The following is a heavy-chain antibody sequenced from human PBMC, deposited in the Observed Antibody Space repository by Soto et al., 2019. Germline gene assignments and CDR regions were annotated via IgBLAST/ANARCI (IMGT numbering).Heavy chain of an antibody. CDR1: GFTVSGSA. CDR2: IRSKTNSYAT. Sequence: EVQLVESGGGLVQPGGSLKLSCAASGFTVSGSAVHWVRQASGKGLEWVGRIRSKTNSYATAYAASVKGRFTISRDDAKNRAYLQMNSLKTAETAVYYCHSHLGELSFPRAFDIWGQGTMVTVSS. J-gene: IGHJ3*02. D-gene: IGHD3-16*02. V-gene: IGHV3-73*01. CDR3: HSHLGELSFPRAFDI.